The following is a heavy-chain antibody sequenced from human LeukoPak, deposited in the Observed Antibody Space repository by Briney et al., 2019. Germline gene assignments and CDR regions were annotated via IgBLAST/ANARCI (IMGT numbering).Heavy chain of an antibody. Sequence: ASVKVSCKASGYTFTGYYMHWVRQAPGQGLEWMGWINPNSGGTNYAQKCQGRVTMTRDTSISTAYMELSGLRSDATAVYYCARDTTRDNWFDPWGQGTLVTVSS. J-gene: IGHJ5*02. D-gene: IGHD1-26*01. CDR2: INPNSGGT. CDR3: ARDTTRDNWFDP. CDR1: GYTFTGYY. V-gene: IGHV1-2*02.